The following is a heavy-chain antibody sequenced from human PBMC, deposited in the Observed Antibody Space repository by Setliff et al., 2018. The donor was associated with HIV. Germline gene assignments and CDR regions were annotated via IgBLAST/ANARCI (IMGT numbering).Heavy chain of an antibody. CDR3: ASGSGYCTKGDCYIGVHRTPDKYYFDS. J-gene: IGHJ4*02. CDR1: GGTFNTYP. D-gene: IGHD2-8*01. CDR2: IIPIFGTT. Sequence: SVKVSCKTSGGTFNTYPISWVRQAPGQGLEWMGGIIPIFGTTDYAQTFQGRVTITTDQIMTTAYMELTSLRSEDTAVYYCASGSGYCTKGDCYIGVHRTPDKYYFDSWGQGTLVTVSS. V-gene: IGHV1-69*05.